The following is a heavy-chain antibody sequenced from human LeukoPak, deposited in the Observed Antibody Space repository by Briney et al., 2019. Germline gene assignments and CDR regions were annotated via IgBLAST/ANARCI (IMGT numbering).Heavy chain of an antibody. D-gene: IGHD6-13*01. J-gene: IGHJ4*02. CDR3: ARHLRSLSIAAAGTGFDY. CDR1: GGSISSGSYY. Sequence: SETLSLTCTVSGGSISSGSYYWGWIRQPPGKGLEWIGYIYYSGSTNYNPSLKSRVTISVDTSKNQFSLKLSSVTAADTAVYYCARHLRSLSIAAAGTGFDYWGQGTLVTVSS. V-gene: IGHV4-61*05. CDR2: IYYSGST.